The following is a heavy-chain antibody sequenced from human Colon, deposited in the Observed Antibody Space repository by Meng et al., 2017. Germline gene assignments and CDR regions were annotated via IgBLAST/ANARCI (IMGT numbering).Heavy chain of an antibody. V-gene: IGHV1-8*01. Sequence: QVQLVQSGAEVRKPGASVKVTCKASGYTFTSSDINWVRQATGRGLEWLGWMNPNNGNTGSAQKFQGRVSMTRDTSIGTAYMELSGLTSVDTAVYYCARTAMLDSWGQGTLVTVSS. CDR3: ARTAMLDS. J-gene: IGHJ5*01. CDR1: GYTFTSSD. D-gene: IGHD2-2*01. CDR2: MNPNNGNT.